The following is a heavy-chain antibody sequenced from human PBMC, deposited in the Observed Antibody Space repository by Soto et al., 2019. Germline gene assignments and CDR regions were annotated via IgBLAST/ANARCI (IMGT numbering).Heavy chain of an antibody. V-gene: IGHV3-30*18. D-gene: IGHD3-10*01. CDR3: AKGSGSHWALDY. Sequence: QVQLVECGGGVVQPGRSLRLSCAASGFTFSSYGIHWVRQAPGKGLEWVAVISYDGSDKKYADSEKGRFTISRDNSKNTLYLQMSSLRPDDTAVYYCAKGSGSHWALDYWGQGTLVTVSS. CDR1: GFTFSSYG. CDR2: ISYDGSDK. J-gene: IGHJ4*01.